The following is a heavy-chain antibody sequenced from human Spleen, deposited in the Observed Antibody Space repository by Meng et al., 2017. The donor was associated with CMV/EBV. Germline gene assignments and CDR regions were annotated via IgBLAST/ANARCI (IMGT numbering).Heavy chain of an antibody. J-gene: IGHJ4*02. D-gene: IGHD5-24*01. CDR1: GGSFRGYY. V-gene: IGHV4-34*01. CDR2: INHSGST. Sequence: QLQLPQWGAGLLKTSETLSLTCAVYGGSFRGYYWSWIRQPPGKGLEWIGEINHSGSTNYNPSLKSRVTISVDTSKNQFPLKLSSVTAADTAVYYCARGRRGYNSWGQGTLVTVSS. CDR3: ARGRRGYNS.